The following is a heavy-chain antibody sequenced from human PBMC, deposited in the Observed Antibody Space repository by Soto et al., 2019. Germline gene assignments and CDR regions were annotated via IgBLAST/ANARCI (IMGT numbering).Heavy chain of an antibody. Sequence: SDPQSLRWAGAGVSISRCCSTWIRQPPGKGLEWIGYIYYSGDTYYNPSLRRRVTISADRSENKFSLTLKSVTAADTAVYFCARDFERSAIGPWGQGNAVNGSA. V-gene: IGHV4-59*12. CDR1: GVSISRCC. D-gene: IGHD3-9*01. J-gene: IGHJ5*02. CDR2: IYYSGDT. CDR3: ARDFERSAIGP.